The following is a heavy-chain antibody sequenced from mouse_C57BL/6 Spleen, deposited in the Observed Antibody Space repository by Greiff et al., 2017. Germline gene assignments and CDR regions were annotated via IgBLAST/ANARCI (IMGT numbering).Heavy chain of an antibody. CDR2: IYPGDGDT. D-gene: IGHD1-1*01. CDR1: GYAFSSYW. V-gene: IGHV1-80*01. Sequence: VQLQQSGAELVKPGASVKISCKASGYAFSSYWMNWVKQRPGKGLEWIGQIYPGDGDTNYNGKFKGKSTLTADKSSSTAYMQLSSLTSEDSAVYFCARCGSSSAWFAYWGQGTLVTVSA. J-gene: IGHJ3*01. CDR3: ARCGSSSAWFAY.